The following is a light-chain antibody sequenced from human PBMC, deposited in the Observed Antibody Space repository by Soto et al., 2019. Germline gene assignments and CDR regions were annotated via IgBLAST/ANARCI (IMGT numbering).Light chain of an antibody. CDR2: GVS. CDR1: QRVGSK. V-gene: IGKV3D-15*01. Sequence: EIVMTQSPAALSVSPGESATLSCRASQRVGSKVARYQQKPGQPPRLVVSGVSTRATGIPARFSGSGSGTELTLAISGLQSDDLAVYFCQEYDNWPPWTFGQGTRVEIK. CDR3: QEYDNWPPWT. J-gene: IGKJ1*01.